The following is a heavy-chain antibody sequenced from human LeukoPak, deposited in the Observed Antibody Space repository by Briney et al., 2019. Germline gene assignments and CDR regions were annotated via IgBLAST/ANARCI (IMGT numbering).Heavy chain of an antibody. D-gene: IGHD3-3*01. CDR3: ARESPYYDFWSGYYTNYYYYMDV. Sequence: PSETLSLTCTVSGGSISSYYGSWIRQPAGKGLEWIGRIYTSGSTNYNPSLKSRVTMSVDTSKNQFSLKLSSVTAADTAVYYCARESPYYDFWSGYYTNYYYYMDVWGKATTVTVSS. CDR2: IYTSGST. V-gene: IGHV4-4*07. CDR1: GGSISSYY. J-gene: IGHJ6*03.